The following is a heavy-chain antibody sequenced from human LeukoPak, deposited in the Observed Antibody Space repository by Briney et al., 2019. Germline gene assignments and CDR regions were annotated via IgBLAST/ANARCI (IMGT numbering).Heavy chain of an antibody. V-gene: IGHV4-4*07. D-gene: IGHD6-19*01. CDR2: IYTSGST. CDR3: ARDLGDRGIAVDPEDGWFDP. CDR1: GGSISSYY. Sequence: SETLSLTCTVSGGSISSYYWSWIRQPAGKGLEWIGRIYTSGSTNYNPSLKSRVTMSVDTSKNQSSLKLSSVTAADTAVYYCARDLGDRGIAVDPEDGWFDPWGQGTLVTVSS. J-gene: IGHJ5*02.